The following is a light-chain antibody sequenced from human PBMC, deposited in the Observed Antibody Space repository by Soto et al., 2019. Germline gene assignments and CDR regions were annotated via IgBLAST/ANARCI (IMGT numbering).Light chain of an antibody. J-gene: IGKJ4*01. CDR3: QKYDSAPLT. Sequence: DIQMTHSPSSLSASVGDRVTFTCRASQDIGHSLAWYQQKPGKPIQLLIYGASTLHSGVPSRFSGSGSGRDFTLTISSLQHEDVATYYCQKYDSAPLTFGGGTKVDIK. CDR2: GAS. V-gene: IGKV1-27*01. CDR1: QDIGHS.